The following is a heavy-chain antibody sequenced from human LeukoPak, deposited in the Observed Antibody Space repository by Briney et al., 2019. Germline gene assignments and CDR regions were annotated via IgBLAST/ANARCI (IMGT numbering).Heavy chain of an antibody. J-gene: IGHJ4*02. CDR2: INHSGRT. CDR3: ASEYTSGRSGDY. D-gene: IGHD6-19*01. V-gene: IGHV4-34*01. Sequence: SETLSLTCAVYGGSFSDYYWSWIRQPPGKGLEWIGEINHSGRTSYNPSLKSRVTISVDTSKNQFSLNLSSVTATDTAIYYCASEYTSGRSGDYWGQGTLVTVSS. CDR1: GGSFSDYY.